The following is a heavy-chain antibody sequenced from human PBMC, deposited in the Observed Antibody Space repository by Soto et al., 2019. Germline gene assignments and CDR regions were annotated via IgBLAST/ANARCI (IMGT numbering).Heavy chain of an antibody. CDR2: IYYNGRT. CDR3: ARDRSSSPDYFDF. CDR1: GGSINSDDFY. V-gene: IGHV4-30-4*01. Sequence: QVQLQESGPGLVRPSQTLSLTCTVSGGSINSDDFYWSWIRQPPGEGLEWIGSIYYNGRTSYTPSLESRLAISLDTSKNQFSLRLSSVTAADTAVYYCARDRSSSPDYFDFWGPGTLVTVSS. J-gene: IGHJ4*02. D-gene: IGHD2-15*01.